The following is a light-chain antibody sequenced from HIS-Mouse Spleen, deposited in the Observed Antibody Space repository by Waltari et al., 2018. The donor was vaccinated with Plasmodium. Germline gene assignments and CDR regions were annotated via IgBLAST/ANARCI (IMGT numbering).Light chain of an antibody. Sequence: SYELTQPSSVSVSPGQTATFTCAGDVLAQKFARWFQQKPGQAPVLVIHNDRERPSGIPERFSDSSAGTTVTLTISGAQVEDEADYYCYSAADNNLVFGGGTKLTVL. CDR2: NDR. V-gene: IGLV3-27*01. CDR1: VLAQKF. J-gene: IGLJ3*02. CDR3: YSAADNNLV.